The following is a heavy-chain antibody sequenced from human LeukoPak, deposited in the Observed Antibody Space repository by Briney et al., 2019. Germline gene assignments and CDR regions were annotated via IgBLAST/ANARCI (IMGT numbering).Heavy chain of an antibody. CDR2: ISAYNGNT. J-gene: IGHJ4*02. D-gene: IGHD4-17*01. V-gene: IGHV1-18*01. CDR1: GYTFTSYG. Sequence: ASVKVSCTASGYTFTSYGISWVRQAPGQGLEWMGWISAYNGNTNYAQKLQGRVTMTTDTSTSTAYMELRSLRSDDTAVYYCARAPASVTTISFDYWGQGTLVTVSS. CDR3: ARAPASVTTISFDY.